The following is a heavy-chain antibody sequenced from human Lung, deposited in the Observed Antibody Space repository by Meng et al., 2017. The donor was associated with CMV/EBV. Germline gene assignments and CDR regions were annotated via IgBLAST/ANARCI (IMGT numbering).Heavy chain of an antibody. Sequence: GGSLRPXCAASGFTLSSYSMNCVRQAPGKGLEWVSSISSSSSYIYYADSVKGRFTISRDNAKNSLYLQMNSLRAEDTAVYYCARDNSYGDEYYFDYWGQGTXVTVSS. CDR1: GFTLSSYS. J-gene: IGHJ4*02. D-gene: IGHD5-18*01. V-gene: IGHV3-21*01. CDR3: ARDNSYGDEYYFDY. CDR2: ISSSSSYI.